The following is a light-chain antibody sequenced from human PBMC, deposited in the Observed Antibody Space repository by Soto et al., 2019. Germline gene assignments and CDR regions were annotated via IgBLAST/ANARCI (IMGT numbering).Light chain of an antibody. J-gene: IGLJ1*01. CDR3: SSYTISSTYV. Sequence: QSALTQPASVSASPGQSITISCTGTSSDVGAYDFVSWYQQHPGEVPKLMIFDVSSRPSGVSDRFSGSKSGNTASLTISGLQAEDEGDYYSSSYTISSTYVFGSGTKVTVL. CDR2: DVS. V-gene: IGLV2-14*03. CDR1: SSDVGAYDF.